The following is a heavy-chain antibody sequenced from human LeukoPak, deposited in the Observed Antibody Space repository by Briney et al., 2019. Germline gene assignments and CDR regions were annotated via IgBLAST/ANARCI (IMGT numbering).Heavy chain of an antibody. CDR3: ARRRTYYDSSGYSSDAFDI. D-gene: IGHD3-22*01. Sequence: SGGSLRLSCAASGFTFSDYYMSWIRQAPGKGLEWVSYISSSGSTIYYADSVKGRFTISRDNAKNSLYLQMNSLRAEDTAVYYCARRRTYYDSSGYSSDAFDIWGQGTMVTVSS. CDR2: ISSSGSTI. CDR1: GFTFSDYY. V-gene: IGHV3-11*04. J-gene: IGHJ3*02.